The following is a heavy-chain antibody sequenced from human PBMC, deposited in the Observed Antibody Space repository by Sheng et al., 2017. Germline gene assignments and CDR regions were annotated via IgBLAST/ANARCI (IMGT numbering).Heavy chain of an antibody. D-gene: IGHD3-22*01. CDR1: GFTFSSYG. CDR3: AKDRSYCDSSTCSARGGDY. V-gene: IGHV3-30*02. J-gene: IGHJ4*02. Sequence: QVQVVESGGGVVQPGRFLRLSCAASGFTFSSYGMHWVRQAPGKGLEWVAFIRFDGSHRYYADSVKGRFTISRDNSKNTLYLQMDSLRAEDTAVYYCAKDRSYCDSSTCSARGGDYWGQGTLVTVPS. CDR2: IRFDGSHR.